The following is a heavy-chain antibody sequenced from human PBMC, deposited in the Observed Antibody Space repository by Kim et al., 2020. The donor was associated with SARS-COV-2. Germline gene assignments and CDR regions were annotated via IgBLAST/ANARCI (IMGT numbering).Heavy chain of an antibody. CDR1: GGSFSGYY. CDR2: INHSGST. J-gene: IGHJ4*02. V-gene: IGHV4-34*01. D-gene: IGHD4-17*01. Sequence: SETLSLTCAVYGGSFSGYYWSWIRQPPGKGLEWIGEINHSGSTNYNPSLKSRVTISVDTSKNQFSLKLSSVTAADTAVYYCARDYGLRPLQYYFDYWGQGTLVTVSS. CDR3: ARDYGLRPLQYYFDY.